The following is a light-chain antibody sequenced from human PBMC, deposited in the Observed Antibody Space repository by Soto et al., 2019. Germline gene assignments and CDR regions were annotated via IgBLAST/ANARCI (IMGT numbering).Light chain of an antibody. CDR3: QQYGSSPLT. CDR1: QSVSSSY. V-gene: IGKV3-20*01. J-gene: IGKJ4*01. Sequence: EIVLTQSPGTLSLSPGERATLSCRASQSVSSSYLAWYQQKPGQAPRLLIYGASSRATGIPDRFSSSGSGPYFSLTISRLEPEDCAVYSCQQYGSSPLTFGGGTKVEIK. CDR2: GAS.